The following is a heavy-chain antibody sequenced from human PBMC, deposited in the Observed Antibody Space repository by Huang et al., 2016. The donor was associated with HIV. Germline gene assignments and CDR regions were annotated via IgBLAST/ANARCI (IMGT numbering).Heavy chain of an antibody. CDR3: AKDGADEEWDIDY. Sequence: VQLVESGGGVVQPGRSLRLAFAAYGFSFSTYGLHWVRQAPGKGLEWVAVISYDGSNKYYAHSVKGRFTISRDTSENKVYLQMNSLRHEDTAVYYCAKDGADEEWDIDYWGQGTLVTVSS. D-gene: IGHD1-26*01. V-gene: IGHV3-30*18. CDR2: ISYDGSNK. CDR1: GFSFSTYG. J-gene: IGHJ4*02.